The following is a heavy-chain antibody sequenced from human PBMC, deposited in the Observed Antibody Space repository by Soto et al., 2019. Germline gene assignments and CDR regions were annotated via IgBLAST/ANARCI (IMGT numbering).Heavy chain of an antibody. J-gene: IGHJ5*02. CDR3: ARAPLRYFDWPISDNWFDP. CDR1: GGSFSGYF. D-gene: IGHD3-9*01. V-gene: IGHV4-34*01. Sequence: TSETLSLTCAVYGGSFSGYFWSWIRQPPGKGLEWIGEINHSGGTNYNPSLKSRVTISVDTSKNQFSLKLSSVTAADTAVYYCARAPLRYFDWPISDNWFDPWGQGTLVTVS. CDR2: INHSGGT.